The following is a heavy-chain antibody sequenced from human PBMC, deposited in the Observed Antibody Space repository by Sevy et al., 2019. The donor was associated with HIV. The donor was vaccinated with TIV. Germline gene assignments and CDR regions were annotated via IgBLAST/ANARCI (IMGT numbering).Heavy chain of an antibody. J-gene: IGHJ6*02. D-gene: IGHD2-2*01. CDR2: INQSGST. CDR1: GGSFSGYY. Sequence: SETLSLTCAVYGGSFSGYYWSWIRQPPGKGLEWIGEINQSGSTNYNPSLKSRVTISVDTSKNQFSLKLSSVTAADTAVYYCASEGYCSSTSCYFWGMDVWGQGTTVTVSS. CDR3: ASEGYCSSTSCYFWGMDV. V-gene: IGHV4-34*01.